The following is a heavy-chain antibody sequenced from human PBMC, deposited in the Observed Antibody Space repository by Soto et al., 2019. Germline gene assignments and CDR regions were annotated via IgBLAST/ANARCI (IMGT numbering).Heavy chain of an antibody. Sequence: QVQLVQSGAEVMKPGSSVKVSCKASGGTFNTYNINWVRQSPGQGLEWMGGILPIFGTTNYAQRFQGRVTITADDSTSTAYMELSSLRSEDTAVYYCARDETGDSYYYYYGMDVWGQGTTVTVTS. CDR3: ARDETGDSYYYYYGMDV. V-gene: IGHV1-69*01. CDR1: GGTFNTYN. J-gene: IGHJ6*02. CDR2: ILPIFGTT. D-gene: IGHD7-27*01.